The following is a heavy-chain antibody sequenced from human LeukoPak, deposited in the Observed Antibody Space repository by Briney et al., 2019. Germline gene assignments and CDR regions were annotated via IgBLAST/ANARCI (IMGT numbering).Heavy chain of an antibody. J-gene: IGHJ4*02. CDR1: GFTFSIYA. Sequence: GGSLRLSCAASGFTFSIYAMHWVRQAPGKGLEWVAVISYDGSNKYCAGSVKVRFTISRDNSKNILYLQMNSLRGEDTAVYCCAKGPLEWLSKGYWGQGTLVTVSS. V-gene: IGHV3-30-3*01. CDR3: AKGPLEWLSKGY. CDR2: ISYDGSNK. D-gene: IGHD3-3*01.